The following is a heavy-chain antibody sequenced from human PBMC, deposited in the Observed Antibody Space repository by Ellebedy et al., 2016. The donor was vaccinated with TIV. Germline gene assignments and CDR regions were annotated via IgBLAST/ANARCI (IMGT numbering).Heavy chain of an antibody. V-gene: IGHV1-3*01. Sequence: AASVKVSCKASGYTFTTFAIHWVRQAPGQSPEWMGWINVADANTNYSQKFQGIVTFTRDTSANTVYMHLSSLRSEDSAVYYCARDPLGYCSGGSCTNNWFDPWGQGTLVTVSS. CDR2: INVADANT. CDR1: GYTFTTFA. CDR3: ARDPLGYCSGGSCTNNWFDP. D-gene: IGHD2-15*01. J-gene: IGHJ5*02.